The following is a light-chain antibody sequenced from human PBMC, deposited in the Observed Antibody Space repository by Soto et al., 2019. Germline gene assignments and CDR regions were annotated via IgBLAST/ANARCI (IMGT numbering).Light chain of an antibody. CDR3: QQYNSWPRT. CDR1: ESVNRF. CDR2: GAS. J-gene: IGKJ1*01. V-gene: IGKV3-15*01. Sequence: EIVMTQSPGPQSVSPGDGATLSCRASESVNRFLAWYQHKPGQAPRLLIYGASTRAAGVPVRFSGSGSGTEFTLTISSLQYEDLAVYYCQQYNSWPRTFGQGTKVEIK.